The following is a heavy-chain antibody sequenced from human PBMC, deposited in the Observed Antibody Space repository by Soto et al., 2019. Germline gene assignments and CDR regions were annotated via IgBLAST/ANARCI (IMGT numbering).Heavy chain of an antibody. Sequence: SETLSLTCAVYGGSFSGYCWSWIRQPPGKGLEWIGEINHSGSTNYNPSLKSRVTISVDTSKNQFSLKLSSVTAADTAVYYCARERGLLWFGELSSYGMDVWGQGTTVT. CDR3: ARERGLLWFGELSSYGMDV. CDR2: INHSGST. CDR1: GGSFSGYC. J-gene: IGHJ6*01. V-gene: IGHV4-34*01. D-gene: IGHD3-10*01.